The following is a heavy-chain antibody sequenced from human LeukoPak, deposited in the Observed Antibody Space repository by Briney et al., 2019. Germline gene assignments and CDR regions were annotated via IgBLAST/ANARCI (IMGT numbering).Heavy chain of an antibody. D-gene: IGHD2-2*01. CDR1: GGTFSSYA. CDR2: ITPIFGTA. CDR3: SLFGTRGYCSSTSCYPDP. J-gene: IGHJ5*02. Sequence: SVTVSCKASGGTFSSYAISWVRQAPGQGLEWMGGITPIFGTANYAQKFQGRVTITADESTSTAYMELSSLRSEDTAVYYCSLFGTRGYCSSTSCYPDPWGQGTLVTVSS. V-gene: IGHV1-69*13.